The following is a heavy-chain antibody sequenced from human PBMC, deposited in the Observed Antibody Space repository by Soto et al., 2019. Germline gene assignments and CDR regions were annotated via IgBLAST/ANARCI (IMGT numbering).Heavy chain of an antibody. V-gene: IGHV1-18*01. CDR3: AKVLGSYDDYDYFDY. D-gene: IGHD4-17*01. Sequence: ASVKVSCKASGYTFTSYGISWVRQAPGQGLEWMGWISAYNGNTNYAQKLQGRVTMTTDTSTSTAYMELRSLRVEDTAVYYCAKVLGSYDDYDYFDYWGQGTLVTVSS. J-gene: IGHJ4*02. CDR1: GYTFTSYG. CDR2: ISAYNGNT.